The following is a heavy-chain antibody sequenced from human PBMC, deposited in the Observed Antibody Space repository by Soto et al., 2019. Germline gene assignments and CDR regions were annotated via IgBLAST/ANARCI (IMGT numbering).Heavy chain of an antibody. J-gene: IGHJ4*02. CDR2: INHSGST. CDR3: ARWLQPYCFDY. V-gene: IGHV4-34*01. CDR1: GGSFSGYY. D-gene: IGHD5-12*01. Sequence: PSETLSLTCAVYGGSFSGYYWNWIRQPPGKGLEWIGEINHSGSTNYNPSLKSRVTISVDTSKNQFSLKLSSVTAADTAVYYCARWLQPYCFDYWGQGTLVTVS.